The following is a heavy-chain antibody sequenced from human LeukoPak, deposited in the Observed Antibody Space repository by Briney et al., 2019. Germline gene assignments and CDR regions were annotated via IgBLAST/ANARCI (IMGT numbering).Heavy chain of an antibody. Sequence: GASVKVSCTVSGSSLTELSLYWERQAPGKGLEWMGGLDVIDAKTFYAQKFQGRVTMTEDSSTDTAYMELSSLRSDDTAFYYCAAGRPYSLLDYWGQGNLLTVSS. CDR1: GSSLTELS. D-gene: IGHD5-18*01. CDR2: LDVIDAKT. CDR3: AAGRPYSLLDY. J-gene: IGHJ4*02. V-gene: IGHV1-24*01.